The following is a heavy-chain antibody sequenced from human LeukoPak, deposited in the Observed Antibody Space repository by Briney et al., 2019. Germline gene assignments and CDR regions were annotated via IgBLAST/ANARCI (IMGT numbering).Heavy chain of an antibody. J-gene: IGHJ4*02. Sequence: SETLSLTCTGSGGSISSYYWSWIRQPPGKGLEWIGYIYYSGSTYYNPSLKSRVTISVDTSKNQFSLKLSSVTAADTAMYYCASSYGGNPGDFDYWGQGTLVTVSS. CDR1: GGSISSYY. D-gene: IGHD4-17*01. CDR3: ASSYGGNPGDFDY. CDR2: IYYSGST. V-gene: IGHV4-59*06.